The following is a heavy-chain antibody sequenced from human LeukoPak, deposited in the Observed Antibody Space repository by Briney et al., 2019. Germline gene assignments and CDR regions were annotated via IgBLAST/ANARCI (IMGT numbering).Heavy chain of an antibody. Sequence: PGGSLSLSCAVSGYTYSSCGVLGVREAPGRGGEGGADIRYDGSNKYYTDSVKGRLTISRDISKNTLYVHMNTVRAGDTGVYYCAKVGTPYSSGWYDEDYWGQGTRVSVSS. CDR1: GYTYSSCG. V-gene: IGHV3-30*02. CDR2: IRYDGSNK. J-gene: IGHJ4*02. D-gene: IGHD6-19*01. CDR3: AKVGTPYSSGWYDEDY.